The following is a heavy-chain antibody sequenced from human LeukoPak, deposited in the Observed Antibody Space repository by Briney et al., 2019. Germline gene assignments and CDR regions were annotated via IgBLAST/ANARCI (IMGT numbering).Heavy chain of an antibody. Sequence: SETLSLTCTVSGGFVSSYYWTGIRQPPGKGLEWIGYIYNIGSTNYNPSLKSRVTISVDTSKNQFSLKLSSVTAADTAVYYCARRRRIAAAGTPGDALDIWGQGTLVTVSS. V-gene: IGHV4-59*08. D-gene: IGHD6-13*01. CDR3: ARRRRIAAAGTPGDALDI. J-gene: IGHJ4*02. CDR2: IYNIGST. CDR1: GGFVSSYY.